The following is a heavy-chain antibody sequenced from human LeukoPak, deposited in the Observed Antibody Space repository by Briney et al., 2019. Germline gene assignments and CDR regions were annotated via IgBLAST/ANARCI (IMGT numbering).Heavy chain of an antibody. CDR1: GYTFTSYG. J-gene: IGHJ6*03. V-gene: IGHV1-18*01. Sequence: ASVKVSCKASGYTFTSYGISWVRQAPGRGLEWMGWISAYNGNTNYAQKLQGRVTMTTDTSTSTAYMELRSLRSDDTAVYYCARDGRIWFGDYYMDVWGKGTTVTISS. CDR2: ISAYNGNT. D-gene: IGHD3-10*01. CDR3: ARDGRIWFGDYYMDV.